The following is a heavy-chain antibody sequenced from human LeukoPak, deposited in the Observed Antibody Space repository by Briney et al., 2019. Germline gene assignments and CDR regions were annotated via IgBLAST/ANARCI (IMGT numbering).Heavy chain of an antibody. CDR1: GDSISIYY. V-gene: IGHV4-4*07. J-gene: IGHJ4*02. CDR3: ARTRGGDYAHFDY. CDR2: IYSSGSA. D-gene: IGHD4-17*01. Sequence: PSETLSLTCTVSGDSISIYYWSWVRQPAVKGLEWIGRIYSSGSANYNPSLKNRVNMSVDTSKNQFSLNLTSVTAADTAVYYCARTRGGDYAHFDYWGQGTLVTVSS.